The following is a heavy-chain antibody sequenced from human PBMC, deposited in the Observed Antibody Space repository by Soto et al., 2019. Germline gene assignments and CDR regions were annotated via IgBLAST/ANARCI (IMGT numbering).Heavy chain of an antibody. J-gene: IGHJ5*02. D-gene: IGHD6-19*01. CDR3: ARAGGIAVAAPRYNWFDP. Sequence: ASVKVSCKASGGTFSSYTISWVRQAPGQGLEWMGRIIPILGIANYAQKFQGRVTITADKSTSTAYMELSSLRSEDTAVYYCARAGGIAVAAPRYNWFDPWGQGTLVTVSS. V-gene: IGHV1-69*02. CDR1: GGTFSSYT. CDR2: IIPILGIA.